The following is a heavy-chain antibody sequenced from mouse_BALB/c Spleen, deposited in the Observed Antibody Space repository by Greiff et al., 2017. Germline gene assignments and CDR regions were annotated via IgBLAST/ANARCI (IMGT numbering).Heavy chain of an antibody. CDR1: GFAFSSYD. D-gene: IGHD1-1*02. CDR2: ISSGGGST. V-gene: IGHV5-12-1*01. Sequence: EVNLVESGGGLVKPGGSLKLSCAASGFAFSSYDMSWVRQTPEKRLEWVAYISSGGGSTYYPDTVKGRFTISRDNAKNTLYLQMSSLKSEDTAMYYCARHGNYPDYWGQGTTLTVSS. J-gene: IGHJ2*01. CDR3: ARHGNYPDY.